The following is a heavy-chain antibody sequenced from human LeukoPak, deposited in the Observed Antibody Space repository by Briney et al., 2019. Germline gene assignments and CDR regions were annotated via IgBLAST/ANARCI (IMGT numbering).Heavy chain of an antibody. V-gene: IGHV4-39*07. CDR2: IHYGGIT. CDR1: GGSISTSTYY. Sequence: SETLSLTCSVSGGSISTSTYYWVWIRQSPGTGLEWIGSIHYGGITYYNPSLKSRVTISVDTSKNQFSLKLSSVTAADTAVYYCARDDHGSGSYPPRTLAPLGYYYMDVWGKGTTVTVSS. D-gene: IGHD3-10*01. J-gene: IGHJ6*03. CDR3: ARDDHGSGSYPPRTLAPLGYYYMDV.